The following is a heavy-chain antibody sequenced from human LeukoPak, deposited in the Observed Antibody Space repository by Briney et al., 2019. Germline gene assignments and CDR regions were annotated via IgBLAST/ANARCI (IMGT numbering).Heavy chain of an antibody. CDR3: ARGSSTVDY. CDR2: INHSGST. J-gene: IGHJ4*02. D-gene: IGHD2-2*01. CDR1: GGSFSGYY. Sequence: SETLSLTCAVYGGSFSGYYWSWIRQLPGKGLEWIGEINHSGSTNYNPSLKSRVTISVDTSKNQFSLKLSSVTAADTAVYYCARGSSTVDYWGQGTLVTVSS. V-gene: IGHV4-34*01.